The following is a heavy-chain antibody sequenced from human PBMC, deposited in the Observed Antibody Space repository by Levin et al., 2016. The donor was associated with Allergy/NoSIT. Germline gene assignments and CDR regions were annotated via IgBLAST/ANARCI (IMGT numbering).Heavy chain of an antibody. Sequence: WIRQPPGKGLEWVSYISSSGSTIYYADSVKGRFTISRDNAKNSLYLQMNSLRAEDTAVYYCARDLRYYGSGSYDAFDIWGQGTMVTVSS. CDR3: ARDLRYYGSGSYDAFDI. CDR2: ISSSGSTI. D-gene: IGHD3-10*01. V-gene: IGHV3-11*01. J-gene: IGHJ3*02.